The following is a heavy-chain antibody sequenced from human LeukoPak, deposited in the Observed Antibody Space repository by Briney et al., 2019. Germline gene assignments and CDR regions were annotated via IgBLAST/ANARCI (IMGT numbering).Heavy chain of an antibody. CDR1: GFTFDDYA. CDR3: AKDKDCSSTSCIYYYYGMDV. CDR2: ISWNSGSI. J-gene: IGHJ6*02. V-gene: IGHV3-9*01. D-gene: IGHD2-2*01. Sequence: PGRSLRLSCAASGFTFDDYAIHWVRQAPGKGLEWVSGISWNSGSIGYADSVKGRFTISRDNAKNSLYLQMNSLRAEDTALYYCAKDKDCSSTSCIYYYYGMDVWGQGTTVTVSS.